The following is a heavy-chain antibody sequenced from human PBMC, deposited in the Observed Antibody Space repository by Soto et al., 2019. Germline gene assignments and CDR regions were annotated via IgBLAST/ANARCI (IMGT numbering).Heavy chain of an antibody. CDR2: INHSGST. Sequence: SETLSLTCAVYGGSFSGYYWSWIRQPPGKGLEWIGEINHSGSTNYNPSLKSRVTISVDTSKNQFSLKLSSVTAVDTAVYYCARSVGELLGLDPWGQGTLVTVSS. J-gene: IGHJ5*02. D-gene: IGHD1-26*01. V-gene: IGHV4-34*01. CDR1: GGSFSGYY. CDR3: ARSVGELLGLDP.